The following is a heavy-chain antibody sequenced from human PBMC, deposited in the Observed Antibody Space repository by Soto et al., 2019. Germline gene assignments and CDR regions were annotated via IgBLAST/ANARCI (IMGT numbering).Heavy chain of an antibody. J-gene: IGHJ6*01. CDR1: KILA. CDR3: AKDVLRSSFGGRYYY. CDR2: ISSGGGNT. D-gene: IGHD6-13*01. V-gene: IGHV3-23*01. Sequence: KILAMSGSRQTTGKGLEWVSGISSGGGNTYNADSVKGRFTISRDNSKNTLYLQMNSLRAEDTAVYYCAKDVLRSSFGGRYYY.